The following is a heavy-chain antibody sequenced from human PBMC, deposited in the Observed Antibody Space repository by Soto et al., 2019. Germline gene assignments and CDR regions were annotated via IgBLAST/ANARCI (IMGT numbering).Heavy chain of an antibody. CDR1: CFTFSSDC. Sequence: XGSLRLTCADSCFTFSSDCMSWVRQAPGKGLEWVANVKYDGSQTYYVGSVKGRFTISRDNAKNSLYLQMNSLRAEDTAVYYCTRDFQGPLDYGMDVWGQGTTVTV. CDR2: VKYDGSQT. CDR3: TRDFQGPLDYGMDV. V-gene: IGHV3-7*01. J-gene: IGHJ6*02. D-gene: IGHD1-1*01.